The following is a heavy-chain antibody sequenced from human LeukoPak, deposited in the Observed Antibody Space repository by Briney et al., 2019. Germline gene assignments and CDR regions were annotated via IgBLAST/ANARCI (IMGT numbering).Heavy chain of an antibody. CDR1: GYTLTELS. J-gene: IGHJ4*02. CDR2: FDPEDGET. D-gene: IGHD3-3*01. Sequence: ASVKVSCKVSGYTLTELSMHWVRQAPGKGLEWMGGFDPEDGETIYAQKFQGRVTMTEDTSTDTAYMELSSLRSEDTAVYYCAKSTRTIFGVVTYYFDYWGQGTLVTVSS. CDR3: AKSTRTIFGVVTYYFDY. V-gene: IGHV1-24*01.